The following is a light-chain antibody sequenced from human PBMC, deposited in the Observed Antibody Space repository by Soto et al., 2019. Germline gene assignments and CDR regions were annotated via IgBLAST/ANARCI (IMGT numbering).Light chain of an antibody. CDR2: VAS. CDR1: QSLLHSNGYYY. V-gene: IGKV2-28*01. Sequence: DIVVTQSPLSLPVTPGEPASISCRSSQSLLHSNGYYYLDWYLQKPGQSPQLLIYVASNRASGVPDRFSGSGSGPDFTLKISRVEAEDVGVYYCMQSLQTRTFGGGTKVDIK. CDR3: MQSLQTRT. J-gene: IGKJ4*01.